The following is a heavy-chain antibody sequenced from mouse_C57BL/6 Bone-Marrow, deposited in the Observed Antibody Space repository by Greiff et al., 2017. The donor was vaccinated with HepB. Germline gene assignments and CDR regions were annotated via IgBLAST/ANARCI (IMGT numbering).Heavy chain of an antibody. CDR3: ARGGSRNAMDY. CDR1: GYTFTSYW. D-gene: IGHD1-1*01. Sequence: QVQLQQPGAELVRPGSSVKLSCKASGYTFTSYWMHWVKQGPIQGLEWIGNIDPSDSETHYNQKFKDKATLTVDKSSSTAYMQLSSLTSEDSAVYYCARGGSRNAMDYWGQGTSVTVSS. V-gene: IGHV1-52*01. CDR2: IDPSDSET. J-gene: IGHJ4*01.